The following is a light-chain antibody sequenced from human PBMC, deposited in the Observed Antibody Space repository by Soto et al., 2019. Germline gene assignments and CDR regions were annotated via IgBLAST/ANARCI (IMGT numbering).Light chain of an antibody. Sequence: EIVLTQSPGTLSLSPGERATLSCRASQSVSSSDLAWYQQKPGQAPRLLIYGASSRATGIPDRFSGSGSGTDFTLTISRLEPVDFAVYYCQQYGSSPQSFGQGTKVVIK. CDR3: QQYGSSPQS. CDR1: QSVSSSD. J-gene: IGKJ1*01. V-gene: IGKV3-20*01. CDR2: GAS.